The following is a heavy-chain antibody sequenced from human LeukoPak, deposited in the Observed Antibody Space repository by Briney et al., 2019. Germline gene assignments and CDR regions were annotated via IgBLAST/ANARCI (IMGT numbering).Heavy chain of an antibody. CDR1: GYTFTGYY. J-gene: IGHJ5*02. Sequence: ASVKVSCKASGYTFTGYYMHWVRQAPGQGLEWMGWINPNSGGTNYAQKFQGRVTMTRDTSISTAYMELSRLRSDDTAVYYCARDGLVWSPSNWFDPWGQGTLVTVSS. D-gene: IGHD3-16*01. V-gene: IGHV1-2*02. CDR2: INPNSGGT. CDR3: ARDGLVWSPSNWFDP.